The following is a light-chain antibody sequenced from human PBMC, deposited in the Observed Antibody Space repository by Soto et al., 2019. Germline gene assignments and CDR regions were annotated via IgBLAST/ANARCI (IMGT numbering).Light chain of an antibody. V-gene: IGLV1-40*01. CDR3: QSYDSSLRGYV. Sequence: QSVLTQPPSVSGAPGQRVTISCTGSSSNNGAGYDVHWYHQPPGTSPKVLIYGNSNRPSGVPDRFSGSKSGTSASLAITGLQAEDEADYYCQSYDSSLRGYVFGTGTKAPS. CDR2: GNS. J-gene: IGLJ1*01. CDR1: SSNNGAGYD.